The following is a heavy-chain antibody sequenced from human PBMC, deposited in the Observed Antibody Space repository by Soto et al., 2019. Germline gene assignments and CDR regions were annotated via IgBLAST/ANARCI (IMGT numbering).Heavy chain of an antibody. CDR1: GGTFSSYA. V-gene: IGHV1-69*13. CDR2: IIPIFGTA. CDR3: ASDTYYYGSGNFDY. D-gene: IGHD3-10*01. J-gene: IGHJ4*02. Sequence: ASVKVSCKASGGTFSSYAISWVRQAPGQGLEWMGGIIPIFGTANYAQKFQGRVTITADESTSTAYMELSRLRSEDRAVYYCASDTYYYGSGNFDYWGQGTLVTVSS.